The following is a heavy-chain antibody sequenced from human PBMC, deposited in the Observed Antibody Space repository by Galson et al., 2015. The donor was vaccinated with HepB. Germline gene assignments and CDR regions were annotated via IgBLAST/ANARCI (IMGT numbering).Heavy chain of an antibody. CDR1: GFTFSSYG. V-gene: IGHV3-30*18. CDR3: ANGGYCSSTSCTYYYYMDV. Sequence: SLRLSCAASGFTFSSYGMHWVRQAPGKGLEWVAVISYDGSNKYYADSVKGRFTISRDNSKSTLYLQMNSLRAEDTAVHYCANGGYCSSTSCTYYYYMDVWGKGTTVTVSS. J-gene: IGHJ6*03. CDR2: ISYDGSNK. D-gene: IGHD2-2*03.